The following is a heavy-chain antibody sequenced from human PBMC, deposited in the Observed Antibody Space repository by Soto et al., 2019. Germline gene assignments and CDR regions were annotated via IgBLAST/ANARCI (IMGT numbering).Heavy chain of an antibody. CDR1: GYTFTSYG. J-gene: IGHJ4*02. D-gene: IGHD3-22*01. CDR2: ISAYNGNT. CDR3: ARAARITMIVVVTGSFDY. Sequence: ASVKVSCKASGYTFTSYGISWVRQAPGQGLEWMGWISAYNGNTNYAQKLQGRVTMTTDTSTSTAYMELRSLRSDDTAVYYCARAARITMIVVVTGSFDYWGQGTLVTVSS. V-gene: IGHV1-18*01.